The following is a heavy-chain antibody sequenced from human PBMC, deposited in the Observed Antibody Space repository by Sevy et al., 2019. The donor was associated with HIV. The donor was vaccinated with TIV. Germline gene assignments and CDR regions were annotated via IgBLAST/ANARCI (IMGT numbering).Heavy chain of an antibody. J-gene: IGHJ3*01. Sequence: GGSLRLSCAASGFTYDDYAMHWVRQTPGKGLEWVSGISWNSGSIDYADSVKGRFTISRDNAKKSLYLQMNSLKADDTAVYFCVKDNTLAVAGAFDFWGQGTMVTVSS. V-gene: IGHV3-9*01. D-gene: IGHD6-19*01. CDR1: GFTYDDYA. CDR3: VKDNTLAVAGAFDF. CDR2: ISWNSGSI.